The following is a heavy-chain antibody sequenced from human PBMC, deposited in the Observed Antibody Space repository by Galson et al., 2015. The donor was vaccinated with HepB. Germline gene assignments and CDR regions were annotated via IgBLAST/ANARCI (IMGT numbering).Heavy chain of an antibody. CDR2: IIPIFGTA. Sequence: SVKVSCKASGGTFSSYAISWVRQAPGQGLEWMGGIIPIFGTANYAQKFQGRVTITADKSTSTAYMELSSLRSEDTAVYYCARDEYSSGWYPVVPYYYYYYGMDVWGQGTTVTVSS. D-gene: IGHD6-19*01. CDR3: ARDEYSSGWYPVVPYYYYYYGMDV. CDR1: GGTFSSYA. V-gene: IGHV1-69*06. J-gene: IGHJ6*02.